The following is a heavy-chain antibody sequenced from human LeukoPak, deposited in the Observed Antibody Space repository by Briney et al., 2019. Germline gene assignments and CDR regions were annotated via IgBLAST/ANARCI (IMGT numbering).Heavy chain of an antibody. J-gene: IGHJ6*02. CDR1: GYTFTSYG. D-gene: IGHD3-10*01. CDR3: ARGGLMVRGVKPYYYYGMDV. Sequence: ASVKVSCKASGYTFTSYGISWVRQAPGQGLEWMGWISAYNGNTNYAQKLQGRVTMTTDTSTSTAYMELRSLRSDDTAVYYCARGGLMVRGVKPYYYYGMDVWGQGTTVTVSS. V-gene: IGHV1-18*01. CDR2: ISAYNGNT.